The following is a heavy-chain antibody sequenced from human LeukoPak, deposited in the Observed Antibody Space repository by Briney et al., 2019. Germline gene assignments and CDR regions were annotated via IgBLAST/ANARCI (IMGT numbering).Heavy chain of an antibody. CDR1: GYTFTTYG. CDR3: ARAHSSTWFGEDI. D-gene: IGHD6-13*01. V-gene: IGHV7-4-1*02. CDR2: INTNTGNP. Sequence: ASVKVSCKASGYTFTTYGISWVRQAPGQGLEWMGWINTNTGNPTYAQGFTGRFVFSLDTSVNTAYLQISSLKAEDTAVYYCARAHSSTWFGEDIWGQGTMVTVSS. J-gene: IGHJ3*02.